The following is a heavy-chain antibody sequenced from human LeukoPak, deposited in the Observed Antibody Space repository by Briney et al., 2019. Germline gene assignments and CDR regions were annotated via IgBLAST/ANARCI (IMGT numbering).Heavy chain of an antibody. Sequence: GGSLRLSCAASGLPFISYVMGWARHAPGKGLDWVSTISDSIGSTYYADSVKGRFTISRDNSKNTLYLQMNSLRAEDTAVYYCATLGYCTSTSCSLVHWGQGTLVTVSS. V-gene: IGHV3-23*01. J-gene: IGHJ4*02. CDR2: ISDSIGST. D-gene: IGHD2-2*03. CDR1: GLPFISYV. CDR3: ATLGYCTSTSCSLVH.